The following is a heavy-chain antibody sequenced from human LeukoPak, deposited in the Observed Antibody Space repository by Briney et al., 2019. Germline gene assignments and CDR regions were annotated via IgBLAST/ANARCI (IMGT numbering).Heavy chain of an antibody. V-gene: IGHV4-34*01. CDR1: GGSFSGYY. CDR3: ARRFGLSGYYYAPQHYFDY. D-gene: IGHD3-22*01. J-gene: IGHJ4*02. Sequence: PSETLSLTCAVYGGSFSGYYWSWIRQPPGKGLEWIGEINHSGSTNYNPSLKSRVTISVDTSKNQFSLKLSSVTAADTAVYYCARRFGLSGYYYAPQHYFDYWGQGTLVTVSS. CDR2: INHSGST.